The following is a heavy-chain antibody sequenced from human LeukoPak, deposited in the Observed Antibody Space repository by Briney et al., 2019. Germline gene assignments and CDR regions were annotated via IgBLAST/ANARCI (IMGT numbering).Heavy chain of an antibody. Sequence: PSETLSLTCAVSGGSISSSTYYWGWIRQPPGKGLEWIGSIYFSGTTYYNPSLKSRGTISVDTSKKQFSLKLSSVTAADPAVYYCAKHAGGSSWREGAFDIWGQGTMVTVSS. CDR3: AKHAGGSSWREGAFDI. CDR1: GGSISSSTYY. J-gene: IGHJ3*02. V-gene: IGHV4-39*01. CDR2: IYFSGTT. D-gene: IGHD6-13*01.